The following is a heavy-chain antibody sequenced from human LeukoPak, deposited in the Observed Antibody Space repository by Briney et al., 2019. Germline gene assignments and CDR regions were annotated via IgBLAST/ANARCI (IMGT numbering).Heavy chain of an antibody. V-gene: IGHV4-30-2*01. Sequence: SETLSLTCAVSSGFISSGGYSWSWIRQPPGKGLEWVGYIHHGGTSCSSPSLKSRVTISVDGSNNQFSLSLSSMTAADTAVYYXXXXHDYGDNRVDYWGQGILVTVSS. J-gene: IGHJ4*02. CDR2: IHHGGTS. D-gene: IGHD4-17*01. CDR3: XXXHDYGDNRVDY. CDR1: SGFISSGGYS.